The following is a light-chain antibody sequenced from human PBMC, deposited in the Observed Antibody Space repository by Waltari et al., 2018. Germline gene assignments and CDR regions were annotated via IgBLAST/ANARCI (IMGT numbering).Light chain of an antibody. J-gene: IGKJ1*01. CDR1: QSVSTY. CDR3: QHGDNWLWT. V-gene: IGKV3-11*01. CDR2: DAS. Sequence: EVVLTQSPATLSLSPGERASLSCRVSQSVSTYLAWYQQKPGQAPRLLIYDASTRATGIPARFSGSGSGTDFTLTISSLEPEDFAVYHCQHGDNWLWTFGPGTKVEIK.